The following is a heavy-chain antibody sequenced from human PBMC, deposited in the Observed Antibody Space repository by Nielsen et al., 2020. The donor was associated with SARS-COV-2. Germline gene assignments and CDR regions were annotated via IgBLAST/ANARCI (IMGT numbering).Heavy chain of an antibody. CDR2: IGVSGGGT. V-gene: IGHV3-23*01. J-gene: IGHJ6*02. CDR3: TRRVAGGTMDV. Sequence: GGSLRLSCAASGLSVSNNYMTWVRQAPGKGLEWVSTIGVSGGGTYYADSLKGRFTISRDNSKNTLYLQMNSLGADDTAIYYCTRRVAGGTMDVWGQGTTVTVSS. D-gene: IGHD6-19*01. CDR1: GLSVSNNY.